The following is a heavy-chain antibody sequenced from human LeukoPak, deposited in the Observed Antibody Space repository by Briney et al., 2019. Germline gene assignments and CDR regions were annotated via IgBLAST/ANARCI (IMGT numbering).Heavy chain of an antibody. D-gene: IGHD1-26*01. CDR2: IYSGGST. V-gene: IGHV3-66*04. Sequence: GGSLRLSCAASGFTVSSNYMSWVRQAPGKGLEWVSVIYSGGSTYYADSVKGRFTISRDNSKSTLYIQMNSLRAEDTAVYYCARHRSGSYYGDAFDIWGQGTMVTVSS. CDR3: ARHRSGSYYGDAFDI. J-gene: IGHJ3*02. CDR1: GFTVSSNY.